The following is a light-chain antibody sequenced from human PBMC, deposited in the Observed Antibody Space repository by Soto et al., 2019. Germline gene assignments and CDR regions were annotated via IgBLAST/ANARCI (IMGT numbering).Light chain of an antibody. J-gene: IGLJ1*01. CDR1: SSDVGRYNY. V-gene: IGLV2-14*03. Sequence: QSVLAQPAPVSGSRGQSITISCTGTSSDVGRYNYVSWFQQHPGKVPKLIIYDVSNRPSGVSDRFSGSKSGNTASLTISGLHPEDEADYYCSSFTSSSTFVFGTGTKVTVL. CDR2: DVS. CDR3: SSFTSSSTFV.